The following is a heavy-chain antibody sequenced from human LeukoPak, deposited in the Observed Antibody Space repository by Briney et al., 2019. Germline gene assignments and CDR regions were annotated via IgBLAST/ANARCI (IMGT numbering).Heavy chain of an antibody. CDR1: GFTFSSYG. D-gene: IGHD7-27*01. V-gene: IGHV3-23*01. J-gene: IGHJ4*02. CDR2: VSPPGGGT. CDR3: ARDLAWGAFDY. Sequence: PGGTLRLSCAASGFTFSSYGMSWVRQAPGKGLEWLSGVSPPGGGTYYADSVKGRFTISRDDSKNTLSLQMNSLRVEDTAVYHCARDLAWGAFDYWGQGTLVTVSS.